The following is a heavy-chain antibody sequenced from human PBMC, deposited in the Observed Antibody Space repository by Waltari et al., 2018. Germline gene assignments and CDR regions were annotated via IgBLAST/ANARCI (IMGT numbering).Heavy chain of an antibody. CDR1: GFTFSSYS. Sequence: EVQLVESGGGLVKPGGSLRLSCAASGFTFSSYSMNWVRQAPGKGLEWVSSISSSSSYIYYADSVKGRFTISRDNAKNSLYLQMNSLRAEDTAVYYCARVGVGSSGNTPRDYWGQGTLVTVSS. CDR2: ISSSSSYI. J-gene: IGHJ4*02. D-gene: IGHD3-22*01. V-gene: IGHV3-21*01. CDR3: ARVGVGSSGNTPRDY.